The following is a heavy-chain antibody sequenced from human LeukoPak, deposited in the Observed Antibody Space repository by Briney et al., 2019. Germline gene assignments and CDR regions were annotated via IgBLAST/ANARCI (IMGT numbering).Heavy chain of an antibody. J-gene: IGHJ6*03. V-gene: IGHV6-1*01. CDR3: ARARVAVAGKLYYYYCMDV. D-gene: IGHD6-19*01. Sequence: SQTLSLTCAISGDSVSSNSAAWNWIRQSPSRGLEWLGRTYYRSKWYNDYAVSVKSRITINPDTSKNQFSLQLNSVTPEDTAVYYCARARVAVAGKLYYYYCMDVWGKGTTVTVSS. CDR1: GDSVSSNSAA. CDR2: TYYRSKWYN.